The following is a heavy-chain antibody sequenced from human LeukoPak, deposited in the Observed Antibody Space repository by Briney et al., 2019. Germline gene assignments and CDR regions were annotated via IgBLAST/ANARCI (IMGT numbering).Heavy chain of an antibody. V-gene: IGHV3-23*01. J-gene: IGHJ4*02. CDR3: ARRTIIGGADCLDY. Sequence: GGSLRLSCVGSGFDFSSYAMTWVRQSPGTGLEWISVISGRISTSHYADSVKGRFSISRGNSKSTLYLQMNSLRADDTAVYYCARRTIIGGADCLDYWGQGTLVTVSS. CDR1: GFDFSSYA. D-gene: IGHD2-21*02. CDR2: ISGRISTS.